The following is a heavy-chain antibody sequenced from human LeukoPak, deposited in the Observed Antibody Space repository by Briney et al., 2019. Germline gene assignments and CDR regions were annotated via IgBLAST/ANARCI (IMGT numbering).Heavy chain of an antibody. J-gene: IGHJ4*02. CDR3: ARSYYDFWSGRNDDY. CDR1: GGSISSGSYY. V-gene: IGHV4-61*02. CDR2: IYTSGST. Sequence: PSQTLSLTCTVSGGSISSGSYYWGWIRQPAGKGLEWIGRIYTSGSTNYNPSLKSRVTISVDTSKNQFSLKLSSVTAADTAVYYCARSYYDFWSGRNDDYWGQGTLVTVSS. D-gene: IGHD3-3*01.